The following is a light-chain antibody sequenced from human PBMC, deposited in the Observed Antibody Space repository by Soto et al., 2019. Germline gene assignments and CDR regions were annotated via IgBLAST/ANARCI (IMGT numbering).Light chain of an antibody. Sequence: QSVLTQPPSVSGAPGQRVTISCTGSSSSIGAGYDVNWYKQLPGTAPKLLIYGNTNRPSGVPDRFSGSKSGTSASLAISGLRSEDEADYYCATWDDGLSGWVFGGGTKLTVL. CDR3: ATWDDGLSGWV. CDR2: GNT. J-gene: IGLJ3*02. CDR1: SSSIGAGYD. V-gene: IGLV1-40*01.